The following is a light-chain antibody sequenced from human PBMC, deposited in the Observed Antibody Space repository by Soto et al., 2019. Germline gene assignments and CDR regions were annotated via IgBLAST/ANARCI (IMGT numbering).Light chain of an antibody. V-gene: IGKV1-5*03. J-gene: IGKJ1*01. CDR3: QQYYNYPLT. CDR2: KAS. Sequence: DIQMTQSPSILSASVGDRVTITCRASQSISSWLAWYQQKPGKAPKLLIFKASTSQSGVPSSFSGSGSGTEFTLTISSLQPGDFATYYCQQYYNYPLTFGQGTKVDIK. CDR1: QSISSW.